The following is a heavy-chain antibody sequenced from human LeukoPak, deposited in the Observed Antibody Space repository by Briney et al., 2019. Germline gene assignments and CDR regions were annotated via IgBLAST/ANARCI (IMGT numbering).Heavy chain of an antibody. D-gene: IGHD3-10*01. Sequence: GGSLRLSCTASGFTFSTFWMHWVRQAPGKGLEWVANIKQDGGEKYYVDSVKGRFTISRDNAKNSLYLQMNSLRAEDTALYYCAKDGLWFGELLYGYFDYWGQGTLVTVSS. CDR2: IKQDGGEK. CDR1: GFTFSTFW. J-gene: IGHJ4*02. V-gene: IGHV3-7*03. CDR3: AKDGLWFGELLYGYFDY.